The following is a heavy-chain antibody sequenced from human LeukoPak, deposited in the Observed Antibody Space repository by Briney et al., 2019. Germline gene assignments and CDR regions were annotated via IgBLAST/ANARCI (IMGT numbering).Heavy chain of an antibody. D-gene: IGHD6-6*01. CDR1: GFTFSDYY. CDR3: AREGFSSSSSMYFNY. CDR2: ISSSGSTI. Sequence: GGSLRLSCAASGFTFSDYYMSWIRQAPGKGLEWVSYISSSGSTIYYADSVKGRFTISRDNAKNSLYLQMSSLRAEDTAVYYCAREGFSSSSSMYFNYWGRGTWVPVSS. V-gene: IGHV3-11*01. J-gene: IGHJ4*02.